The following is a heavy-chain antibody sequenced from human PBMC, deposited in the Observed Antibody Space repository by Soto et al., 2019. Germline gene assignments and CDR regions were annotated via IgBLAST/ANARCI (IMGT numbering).Heavy chain of an antibody. Sequence: SETLSLTCTASGGSISSYYWSWIRQPAGKGLEWIGRIYTSGSTNYNPSLKSRVTMSVDTSKNQFSLMLSSVTAADTAVYYFSRDSQNYYGMDVWGQGTTVTVSS. CDR3: SRDSQNYYGMDV. J-gene: IGHJ6*02. CDR1: GGSISSYY. CDR2: IYTSGST. V-gene: IGHV4-4*07.